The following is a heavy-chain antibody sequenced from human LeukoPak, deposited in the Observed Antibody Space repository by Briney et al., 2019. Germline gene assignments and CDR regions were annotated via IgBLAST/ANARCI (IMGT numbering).Heavy chain of an antibody. CDR1: GYTFTGYY. Sequence: ASVKVSCKASGYTFTGYYMHWVRQAPGQGLEWMGWINPNSGGTNYAQKFQGRVTMTRDTSISTAYMELSRLRSDDTAVYYCARVNQYYYDFPPYFDYWGQGTLVTVSS. V-gene: IGHV1-2*02. D-gene: IGHD3-22*01. CDR2: INPNSGGT. J-gene: IGHJ4*02. CDR3: ARVNQYYYDFPPYFDY.